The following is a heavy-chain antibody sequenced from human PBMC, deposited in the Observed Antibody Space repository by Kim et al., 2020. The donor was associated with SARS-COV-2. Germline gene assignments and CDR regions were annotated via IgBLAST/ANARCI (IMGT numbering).Heavy chain of an antibody. Sequence: GGSLRLSCAASGFTFNTYAMTWVRQAPGKGLEWVSGITGSGPTKYYADSVKGRFTISRDNSENTLYLQMDSLRAEDTAIYYCAKAGTYDISTSYQRFFD. V-gene: IGHV3-23*01. CDR3: AKAGTYDISTSYQRFFD. D-gene: IGHD3-9*01. J-gene: IGHJ4*01. CDR2: ITGSGPTK. CDR1: GFTFNTYA.